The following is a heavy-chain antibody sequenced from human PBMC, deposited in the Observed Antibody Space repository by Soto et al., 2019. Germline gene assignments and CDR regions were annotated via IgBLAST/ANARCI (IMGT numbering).Heavy chain of an antibody. Sequence: GGVLRLSCAASGFTFSNYGMHWVRQAPGKGLEWVAFVWLDGSNKYYADPVRDRFTISRVNSKNTLYLQMNSLRAEDTAVYHCAPQAFDYWGQGTLVTVSS. V-gene: IGHV3-30*02. CDR2: VWLDGSNK. CDR3: APQAFDY. J-gene: IGHJ4*02. CDR1: GFTFSNYG.